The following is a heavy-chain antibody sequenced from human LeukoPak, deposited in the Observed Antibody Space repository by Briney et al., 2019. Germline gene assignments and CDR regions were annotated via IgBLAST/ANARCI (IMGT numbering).Heavy chain of an antibody. V-gene: IGHV4-61*01. CDR1: GGSISSSSYY. CDR3: ARDLGARRGWFDP. CDR2: IYYSGST. Sequence: SETLSLTCTVSGGSISSSSYYWGWIRQPPGKGLEWIGYIYYSGSTNYNPSLKSRVTISVDTSKNQFSLKLSSVTAADTAVYYCARDLGARRGWFDPWGQGTLVTVSS. J-gene: IGHJ5*02.